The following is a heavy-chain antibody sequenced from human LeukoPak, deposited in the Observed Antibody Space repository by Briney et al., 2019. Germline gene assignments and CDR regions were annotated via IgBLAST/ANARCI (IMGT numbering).Heavy chain of an antibody. Sequence: ASVKVSCKASGYTVTSYYMHWVRQAPGQGLEWMGIINPSGGSTSYAQKFQGRVTMTRDTSTSTVYMELSSLRSEDTAVYYCARDLYGDYGMDVWGQGTTVTVSS. CDR2: INPSGGST. CDR3: ARDLYGDYGMDV. V-gene: IGHV1-46*01. CDR1: GYTVTSYY. J-gene: IGHJ6*02. D-gene: IGHD4/OR15-4a*01.